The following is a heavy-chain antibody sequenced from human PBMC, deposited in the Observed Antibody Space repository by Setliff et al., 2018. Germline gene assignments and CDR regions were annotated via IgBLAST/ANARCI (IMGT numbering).Heavy chain of an antibody. CDR1: TFTFSNYA. Sequence: PGGSLRLSCVASTFTFSNYAVTWVRQAPGKGLEWISFISSSGNTIYYIDSVKGRFTISRDNTKASLYLQMNSLRPEDTAVYYCFGAGTCSYWGQGTLVTVSS. CDR2: ISSSGNTI. J-gene: IGHJ4*02. CDR3: FGAGTCSY. D-gene: IGHD3-10*01. V-gene: IGHV3-48*03.